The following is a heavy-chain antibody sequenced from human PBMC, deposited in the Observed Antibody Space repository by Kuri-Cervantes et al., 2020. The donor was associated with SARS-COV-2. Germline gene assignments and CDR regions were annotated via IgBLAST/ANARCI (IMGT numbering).Heavy chain of an antibody. D-gene: IGHD3-3*01. CDR2: ISSDSSYI. J-gene: IGHJ1*01. V-gene: IGHV3-21*01. CDR1: GFTFSSYS. Sequence: GESLKISCAAPGFTFSSYSMNWVRQAPGKGLEWVSSISSDSSYIHYADSVKGRFTISRDNAKNSLYLHMNSLRAEDTAVYYCARDSDDDVWSGYSTAEYFQHWGQGTLVTVSS. CDR3: ARDSDDDVWSGYSTAEYFQH.